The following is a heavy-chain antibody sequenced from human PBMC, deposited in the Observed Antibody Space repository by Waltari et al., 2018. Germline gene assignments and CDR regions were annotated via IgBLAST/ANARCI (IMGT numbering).Heavy chain of an antibody. D-gene: IGHD5-18*01. CDR1: GYTFTGYY. V-gene: IGHV1-2*02. CDR3: ARDQPGYSYGPGDDAFDI. J-gene: IGHJ3*02. CDR2: INPNSGGR. Sequence: QVQLVQSGAEVKKPGASVKVSCKASGYTFTGYYMHWVRQAPGQGLEWMGWINPNSGGRNYAQKVQGRVTMTRDTSIRTAYMELSRLRSDDTAVYYCARDQPGYSYGPGDDAFDIWGQGTMVTVSS.